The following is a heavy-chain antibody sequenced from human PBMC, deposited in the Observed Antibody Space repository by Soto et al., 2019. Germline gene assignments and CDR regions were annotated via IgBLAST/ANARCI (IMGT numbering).Heavy chain of an antibody. J-gene: IGHJ3*02. D-gene: IGHD6-13*01. CDR1: GGSISSSSYY. Sequence: ASETLSLTCTVSGGSISSSSYYWGWIRQPPGKGLEWIGSIYYSGSTYYNPSLKSRATISVDTSKNQFSLKLSSVTAADTAVYYCASIRVEQQPSDAFDIWGQGTMVTVSS. CDR3: ASIRVEQQPSDAFDI. V-gene: IGHV4-39*01. CDR2: IYYSGST.